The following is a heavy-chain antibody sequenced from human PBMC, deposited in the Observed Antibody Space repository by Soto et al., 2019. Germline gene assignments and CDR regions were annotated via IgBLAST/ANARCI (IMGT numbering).Heavy chain of an antibody. V-gene: IGHV1-2*02. D-gene: IGHD3-3*01. CDR1: GYPVTAYY. CDR3: ARGGGVGVAGSAAFDM. CDR2: INPATGAA. J-gene: IGHJ3*02. Sequence: QLHLVQSGAVVKKPGASVTVSCSASGYPVTAYYMHWVRQAPGRGLEWMGGINPATGAAKYTQTIQGRGTMTRDTSTSTGFMELSGLTSEDTAVFYCARGGGVGVAGSAAFDMWGQGTVVTVSS.